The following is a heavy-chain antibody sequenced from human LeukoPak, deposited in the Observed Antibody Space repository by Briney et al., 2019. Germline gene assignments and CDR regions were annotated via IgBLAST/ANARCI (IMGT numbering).Heavy chain of an antibody. CDR1: GGTFSSYA. Sequence: GASVKVSCKASGGTFSSYAISWVRQAPGQGLEWMGIINPSGGSTSYAQKFQGRVTMTRDTSTSTVYMELSSLRSEDTAVYYCARAYCSSTSCFHRGAFDIWGQGTMVTVSS. CDR2: INPSGGST. CDR3: ARAYCSSTSCFHRGAFDI. D-gene: IGHD2-2*01. V-gene: IGHV1-46*01. J-gene: IGHJ3*02.